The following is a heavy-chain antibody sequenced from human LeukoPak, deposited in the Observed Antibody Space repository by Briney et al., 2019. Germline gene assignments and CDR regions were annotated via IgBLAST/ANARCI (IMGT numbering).Heavy chain of an antibody. V-gene: IGHV4-59*01. CDR3: ARFPVLQALYGMDV. CDR1: GGSISSYY. D-gene: IGHD4-11*01. J-gene: IGHJ6*02. Sequence: SETLSLTCTISGGSISSYYWSWIRQPPGKGLEWIGYIYYSGSTNYNPSLESRVTISVDTSKNQFSLKLSSVTAADTAVYYCARFPVLQALYGMDVWGQGTTVTVSS. CDR2: IYYSGST.